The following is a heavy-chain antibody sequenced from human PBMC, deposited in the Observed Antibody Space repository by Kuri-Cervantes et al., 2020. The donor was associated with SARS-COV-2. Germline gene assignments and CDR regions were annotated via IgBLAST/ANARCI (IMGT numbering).Heavy chain of an antibody. Sequence: SVKVSCKASGGTFSSYAISWVRQAPGQGLEWMGRIIPILGTANYAQKFQGRVTITADKSTSTAYMELSSLRSEDTAVCYCASSIAAAGWDAFDIWGQGTMVTVSS. CDR2: IIPILGTA. J-gene: IGHJ3*02. D-gene: IGHD6-13*01. CDR3: ASSIAAAGWDAFDI. CDR1: GGTFSSYA. V-gene: IGHV1-69*04.